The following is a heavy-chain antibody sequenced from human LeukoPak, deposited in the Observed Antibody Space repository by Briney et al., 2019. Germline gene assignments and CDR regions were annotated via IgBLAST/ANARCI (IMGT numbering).Heavy chain of an antibody. V-gene: IGHV4-39*01. D-gene: IGHD3-3*01. J-gene: IGHJ4*02. CDR3: TRRPKEPGFWSGYVDS. CDR2: IFYNGNT. CDR1: GAIIKREGFN. Sequence: PSETLSITCSVSGAIIKREGFNWDWIRQPPGKGLEYIGSIFYNGNTYYNPSLESRVTISVDTSKNQFSLNMFYVTAADTAVYYCTRRPKEPGFWSGYVDSWGQGTLVTVSS.